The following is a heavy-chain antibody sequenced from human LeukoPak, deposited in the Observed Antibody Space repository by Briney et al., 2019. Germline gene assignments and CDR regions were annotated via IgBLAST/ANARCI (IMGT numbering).Heavy chain of an antibody. V-gene: IGHV3-30-3*01. Sequence: PGGSLRLSCAASGFTFSDYAMHWVRQAPGKGLEWVAVISYDGSNKFYADSVKGRFTISRDNSKNTLYMQTNSLRAADTAVYYCARGNSGSHFDYWGQGTWSPSPQ. J-gene: IGHJ4*02. CDR3: ARGNSGSHFDY. CDR1: GFTFSDYA. D-gene: IGHD1-26*01. CDR2: ISYDGSNK.